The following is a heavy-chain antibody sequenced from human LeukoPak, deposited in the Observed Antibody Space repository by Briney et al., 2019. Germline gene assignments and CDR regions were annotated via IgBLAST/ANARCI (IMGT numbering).Heavy chain of an antibody. Sequence: AGRSLRLPCAGSGFSLDDYAMHWVRQVPGKGLEWVSSISWDSGNQAYTDSVKGRFTISRDNDKNSLYLQMNSLRPEDTALYYCVKDMGFDLLKDAFHVWGQGTLVTVSS. CDR1: GFSLDDYA. CDR3: VKDMGFDLLKDAFHV. V-gene: IGHV3-9*01. J-gene: IGHJ3*01. CDR2: ISWDSGNQ. D-gene: IGHD3-9*01.